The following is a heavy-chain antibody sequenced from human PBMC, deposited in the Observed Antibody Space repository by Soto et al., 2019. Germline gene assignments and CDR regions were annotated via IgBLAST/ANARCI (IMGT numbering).Heavy chain of an antibody. CDR3: AKELVAAAGRSGGLDV. D-gene: IGHD6-13*01. J-gene: IGHJ6*02. Sequence: EVQLLESGGGLVQPGGSLRLSCAASGFTFSSYAMSWVRQAPGKGLEWVSAISGSGGSTYYADSVKGRFTISRDNSKNTLYLQMNILRAEDTAVYYCAKELVAAAGRSGGLDVWGQGTTVTVSS. CDR1: GFTFSSYA. V-gene: IGHV3-23*01. CDR2: ISGSGGST.